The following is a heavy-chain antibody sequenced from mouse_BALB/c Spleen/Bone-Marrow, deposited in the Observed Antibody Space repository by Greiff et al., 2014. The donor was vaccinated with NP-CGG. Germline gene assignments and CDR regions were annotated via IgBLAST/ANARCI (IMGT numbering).Heavy chain of an antibody. CDR2: INPYNDGT. Sequence: VQLKESGPELVKPGASVKMSCKASGYTLTSYVMHWVKQKPGQGLEWIGYINPYNDGTKYNEKFKGKATLTSDKSSSTAYMELSSRPSEDSAVYYCARRDYYGSSFYWYFDVWGAGTTVTVPS. CDR1: GYTLTSYV. D-gene: IGHD1-1*01. CDR3: ARRDYYGSSFYWYFDV. V-gene: IGHV1-14*01. J-gene: IGHJ1*01.